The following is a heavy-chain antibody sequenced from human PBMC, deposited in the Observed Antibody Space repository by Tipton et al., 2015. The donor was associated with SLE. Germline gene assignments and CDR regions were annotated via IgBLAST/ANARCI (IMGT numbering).Heavy chain of an antibody. CDR1: GGSMSSSY. J-gene: IGHJ4*02. Sequence: TLSLTCTVSGGSMSSSYWNWIRQSPGKGLEWIGYILYSGTVNYSPFLKSRVTISVDTSKNQFALKVTSVTAADTAVYYCGRLGGGYSTENWGQGAPVTVSS. V-gene: IGHV4-59*08. D-gene: IGHD1-26*01. CDR3: GRLGGGYSTEN. CDR2: ILYSGTV.